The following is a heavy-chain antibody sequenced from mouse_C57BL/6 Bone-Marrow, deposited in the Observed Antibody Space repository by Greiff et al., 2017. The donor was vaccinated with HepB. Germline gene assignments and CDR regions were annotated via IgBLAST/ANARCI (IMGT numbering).Heavy chain of an antibody. CDR3: ARMDGGATVVAPYYFDY. D-gene: IGHD1-1*01. CDR2: IWWDDDK. J-gene: IGHJ2*01. CDR1: GFSLSTFGMG. Sequence: QVQLKESGPGILQPSQTLSLTCSFSGFSLSTFGMGVGWIRQPSGKGLEWLAHIWWDDDKYYNPALKSRLTISKDTSKNQVFLKIANVDTADTATYYCARMDGGATVVAPYYFDYWGQGTTLTVSS. V-gene: IGHV8-8*01.